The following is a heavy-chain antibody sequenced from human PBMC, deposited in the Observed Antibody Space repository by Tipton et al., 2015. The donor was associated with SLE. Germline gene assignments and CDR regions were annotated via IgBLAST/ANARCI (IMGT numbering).Heavy chain of an antibody. CDR3: ARGYDMDV. J-gene: IGHJ6*03. V-gene: IGHV5-51*03. Sequence: QLVQSGAEVKRTGESLKISCKGSGYSFTSYWIGWVRQMPGKGLEWMGIIYPGDSDVRYSPSFRGHVTISADKSTSTAYLQWSSLRASDTAMYYCARGYDMDVWGKGTTVTVSS. CDR1: GYSFTSYW. CDR2: IYPGDSDV.